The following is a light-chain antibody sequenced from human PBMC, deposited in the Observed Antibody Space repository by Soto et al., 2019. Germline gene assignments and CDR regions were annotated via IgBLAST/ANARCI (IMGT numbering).Light chain of an antibody. CDR1: SSNIGSNT. CDR3: ATWDDSLNGVV. Sequence: QSVLTQPPSASATPGQRVTISCSGSSSNIGSNTVNWYQHLPGTAPKLLIYSNNQRPSGVPDRFYGSKSGTSASLATSGLQSYDEADYYCATWDDSLNGVVFGGGTQLTVL. CDR2: SNN. V-gene: IGLV1-44*01. J-gene: IGLJ2*01.